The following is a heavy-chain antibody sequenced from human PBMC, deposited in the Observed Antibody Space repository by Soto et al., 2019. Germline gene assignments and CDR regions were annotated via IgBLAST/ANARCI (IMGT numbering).Heavy chain of an antibody. CDR3: ARRLKGPDY. V-gene: IGHV4-31*03. CDR1: GDSICSGSGY. J-gene: IGHJ4*01. Sequence: SETLSLTCTVSGDSICSGSGYWSWVRQHPGRGLEWLGYIFHSGRTYYSPSLSSRLTLSIDTSNNQLSLNLRSVTAADTAVYYFARRLKGPDYWGQGTLVTVSS. CDR2: IFHSGRT.